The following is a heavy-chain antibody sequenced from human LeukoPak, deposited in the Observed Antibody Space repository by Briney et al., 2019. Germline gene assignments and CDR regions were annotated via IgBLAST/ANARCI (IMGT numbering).Heavy chain of an antibody. J-gene: IGHJ4*02. CDR3: ARGGLEPVDY. V-gene: IGHV3-74*01. CDR1: GFTFSSYA. CDR2: INEDGSTT. D-gene: IGHD1-14*01. Sequence: PGGSLRLSCAASGFTFSSYAMSWVRQAPGKGLVWVSRINEDGSTTSYADSVKGRFTISRDNVKNTLYLQMNGLRAEDTAVYYCARGGLEPVDYWGQGTLVTVSS.